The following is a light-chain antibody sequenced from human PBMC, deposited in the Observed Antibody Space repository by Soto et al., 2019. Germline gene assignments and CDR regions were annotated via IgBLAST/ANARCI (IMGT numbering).Light chain of an antibody. CDR1: QSISSY. V-gene: IGKV3-11*01. CDR3: QHRSDWPLFT. CDR2: DTS. J-gene: IGKJ3*01. Sequence: EIVLTQSPATLSLSPGERATLSCRASQSISSYLAWYQQKPGQAPRLLIYDTSNRATGIPARFSGSGSGTDFTLTISSLEPEDFAVYYCQHRSDWPLFTFGPGTKVDSK.